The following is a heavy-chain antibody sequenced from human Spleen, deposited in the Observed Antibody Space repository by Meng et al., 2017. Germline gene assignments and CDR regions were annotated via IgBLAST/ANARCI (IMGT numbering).Heavy chain of an antibody. J-gene: IGHJ5*02. CDR2: IIPVFATK. Sequence: SVKVSCLASGGIFRTNGISGVRQAPGQGLEGMGVIIPVFATKNYVQKFLDRLTISTDESTTTAYMELSSLRSENAAVYYCVRDYVITMARGVSLGWFDPWGQGTLVTVSS. CDR1: GGIFRTNG. D-gene: IGHD3-10*01. CDR3: VRDYVITMARGVSLGWFDP. V-gene: IGHV1-69*05.